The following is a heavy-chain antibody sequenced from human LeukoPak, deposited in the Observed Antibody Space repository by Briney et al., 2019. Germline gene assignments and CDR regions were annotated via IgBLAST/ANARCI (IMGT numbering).Heavy chain of an antibody. V-gene: IGHV4-34*01. J-gene: IGHJ3*02. CDR2: INHSGST. CDR1: GGSFSGYH. Sequence: SETLSLTCAVYGGSFSGYHWSWIRQPPGKGLEWIGEINHSGSTNYNPSLKSRVTISVDTSKNQFSLKLSSVTAADTAVYYCARGSTGENAFDIWGQGTMVTVSS. D-gene: IGHD2-2*01. CDR3: ARGSTGENAFDI.